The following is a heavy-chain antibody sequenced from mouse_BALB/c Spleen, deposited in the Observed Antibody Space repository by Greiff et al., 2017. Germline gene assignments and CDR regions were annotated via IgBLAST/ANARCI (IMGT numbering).Heavy chain of an antibody. CDR3: TRGGDC. CDR1: GFTFSNYW. Sequence: EVQLVESGGGLVQPGGSMKLSCVASGFTFSNYWMNWVRQSPEKGLEWVAEIRLKSNNYATHYAESVKGRFTISRDDSKSSVYLQMNNLRAEDTGIYYCTRGGDCWGQGTTLTVSS. CDR2: IRLKSNNYAT. J-gene: IGHJ2*01. V-gene: IGHV6-6*02.